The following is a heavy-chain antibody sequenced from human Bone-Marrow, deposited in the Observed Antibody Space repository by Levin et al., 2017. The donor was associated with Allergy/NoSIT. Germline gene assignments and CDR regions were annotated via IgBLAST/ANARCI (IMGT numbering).Heavy chain of an antibody. CDR3: ARHVSSSWYGAVDY. J-gene: IGHJ4*02. V-gene: IGHV4-59*08. Sequence: SETLSLTCTVSGGSISSYYWSWIRQPPGKGLEWIGYIYYSGSTNYNPSLKSRVTISVDTSKNQFSLKLSSVTAADTAVYYCARHVSSSWYGAVDYWGQGTLVTVSS. CDR1: GGSISSYY. D-gene: IGHD6-13*01. CDR2: IYYSGST.